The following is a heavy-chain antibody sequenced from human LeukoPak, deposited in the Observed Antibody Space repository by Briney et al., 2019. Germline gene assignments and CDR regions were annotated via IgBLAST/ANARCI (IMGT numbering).Heavy chain of an antibody. J-gene: IGHJ3*02. CDR1: GGSFSGYY. Sequence: SETLSLTCAVYGGSFSGYYWSWIRQPPGKGLEWIGEINHSGSTNYNPSLKSRVTISVDTSKNQFSLKLSSVTAADTAVYYCASGGRDIVLMVYATKRGAFGIGGQGTMVTVSS. CDR2: INHSGST. CDR3: ASGGRDIVLMVYATKRGAFGI. D-gene: IGHD2-8*01. V-gene: IGHV4-34*01.